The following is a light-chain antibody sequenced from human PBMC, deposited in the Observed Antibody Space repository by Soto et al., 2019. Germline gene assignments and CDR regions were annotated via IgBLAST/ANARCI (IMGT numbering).Light chain of an antibody. CDR1: SSDVGGYNY. V-gene: IGLV2-11*01. Sequence: QSVLTQPRSVSGSPGQSVTISCTGTSSDVGGYNYVSWYQQHPGKAPKLMIYDVSKRPSGVPDRFSGSKSGNTASLTISGLQAEDEADYYCCSYAGSYTFNHVFGTGTKLTVL. J-gene: IGLJ1*01. CDR2: DVS. CDR3: CSYAGSYTFNHV.